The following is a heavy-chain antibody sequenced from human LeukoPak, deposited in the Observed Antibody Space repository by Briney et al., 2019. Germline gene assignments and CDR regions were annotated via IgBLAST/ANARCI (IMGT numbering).Heavy chain of an antibody. CDR1: GFTFSSYE. J-gene: IGHJ3*02. CDR2: ISSSGSPI. D-gene: IGHD2-2*01. V-gene: IGHV3-48*03. CDR3: AKVGYCSSTSCYERFEGAFDI. Sequence: GGSLRLSCAASGFTFSSYEMNWVRQAPGKGLEWVSYISSSGSPIYYADSVKGRFTISRDNAKNSLYLQMNSLRAEDTALYYCAKVGYCSSTSCYERFEGAFDIWGQGTMVTVSS.